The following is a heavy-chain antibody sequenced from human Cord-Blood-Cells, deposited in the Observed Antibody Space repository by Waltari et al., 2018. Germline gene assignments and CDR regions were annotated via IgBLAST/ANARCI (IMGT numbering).Heavy chain of an antibody. Sequence: QVQLQQSGPGLVQPSQTLSPTCSISGDRVASNSAAWTWLRQSPSRGLEWLGRTYYRSKWYNDYAVSVKSRITINPDTSKNQFSLQLNSVTPEDTAVYYCARSGYQLPPQSAFDIWGQGTMVTVSS. J-gene: IGHJ3*02. D-gene: IGHD2-2*01. CDR1: GDRVASNSAA. CDR3: ARSGYQLPPQSAFDI. CDR2: TYYRSKWYN. V-gene: IGHV6-1*01.